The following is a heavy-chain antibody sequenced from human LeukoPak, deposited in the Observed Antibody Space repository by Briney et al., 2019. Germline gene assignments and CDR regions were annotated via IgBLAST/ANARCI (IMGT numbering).Heavy chain of an antibody. D-gene: IGHD2-2*01. Sequence: GALRLSCEASGFFFSSYCMHWVRQAPGKGLEWLAVISGDGTNKYYAESVKGRFTISRDNSKNTLVLQMNSLRAEDTAVYYCGKYGGNRYCRRTTCYDPYWGQGTLVTVSS. CDR2: ISGDGTNK. CDR3: GKYGGNRYCRRTTCYDPY. J-gene: IGHJ4*02. V-gene: IGHV3-30-3*01. CDR1: GFFFSSYC.